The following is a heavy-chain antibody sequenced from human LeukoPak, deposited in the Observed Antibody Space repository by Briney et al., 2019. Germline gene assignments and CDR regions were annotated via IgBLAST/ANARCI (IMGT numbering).Heavy chain of an antibody. CDR1: GFTFTSYW. V-gene: IGHV3-23*01. CDR2: ISGGGGST. D-gene: IGHD3-9*01. Sequence: PGGSLRLSCAASGFTFTSYWMHWVRQAPGKGLEWVSAISGGGGSTYYADSVKGRFTISRDNSKNTLYPQMNSLRAEDTAVYYCAKNLPWTTIYPFDYWGRGTLVTVSS. CDR3: AKNLPWTTIYPFDY. J-gene: IGHJ4*02.